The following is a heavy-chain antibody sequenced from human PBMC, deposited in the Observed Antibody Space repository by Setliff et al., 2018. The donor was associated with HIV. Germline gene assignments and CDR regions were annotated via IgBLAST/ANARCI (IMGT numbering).Heavy chain of an antibody. Sequence: PGGSLRLSCAASGFIFSSYAMHWVRQAPGKGLEWVAVMSYDGNNKYYADSVKGRFTISRDNSKNTLFLQMNSLRPDDTAVYYCARDLRWYDSSGSHDAFDIWGQGTMVTVSS. CDR2: MSYDGNNK. D-gene: IGHD3-22*01. V-gene: IGHV3-30*01. J-gene: IGHJ3*02. CDR3: ARDLRWYDSSGSHDAFDI. CDR1: GFIFSSYA.